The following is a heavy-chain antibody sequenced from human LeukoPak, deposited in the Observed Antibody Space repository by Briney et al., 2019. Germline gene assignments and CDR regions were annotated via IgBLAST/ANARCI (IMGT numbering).Heavy chain of an antibody. J-gene: IGHJ3*02. D-gene: IGHD1-1*01. CDR1: GGSISSSSYY. Sequence: SETLSLTCTVSGGSISSSSYYWGWIRQPPGKGLEWIGSIYYSGSTYYNPSLKSRVTVSVDTSKNQFSLKLRSVTAADTAVYYCAREQLELSSDAFDIWGQGTMVTVSS. CDR3: AREQLELSSDAFDI. V-gene: IGHV4-39*07. CDR2: IYYSGST.